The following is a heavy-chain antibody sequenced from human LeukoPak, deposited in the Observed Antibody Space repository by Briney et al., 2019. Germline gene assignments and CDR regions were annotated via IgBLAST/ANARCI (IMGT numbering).Heavy chain of an antibody. CDR1: GFTFGHFA. CDR2: ISASGNNA. V-gene: IGHV3-23*01. J-gene: IGHJ4*02. Sequence: GGSLRLSCAASGFTFGHFAMNWVRQAPGQELEWASQISASGNNAYYADSVKGRFTVSRDNSKNTVYLQMNSLRAEDTAIYYCAKDQVIYGDYTFEYWGQGTLVTVSS. CDR3: AKDQVIYGDYTFEY. D-gene: IGHD4-17*01.